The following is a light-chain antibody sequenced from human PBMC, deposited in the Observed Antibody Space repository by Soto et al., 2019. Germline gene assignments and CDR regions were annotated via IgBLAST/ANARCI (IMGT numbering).Light chain of an antibody. CDR3: HQHNHWART. J-gene: IGKJ3*01. Sequence: ENQMTESLAARCATKGDRVTITCRASQSISSYLNWYQQKPGKAPKLLIYAASSRAPGIPARFSGSGSGTDFNLTISGLQSEDFPFYYCHQHNHWARTFAPGTQVDI. V-gene: IGKV1-39*01. CDR1: QSISSY. CDR2: AAS.